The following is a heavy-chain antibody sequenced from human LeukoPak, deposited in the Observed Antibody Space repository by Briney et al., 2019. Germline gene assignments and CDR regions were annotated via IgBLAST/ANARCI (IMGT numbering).Heavy chain of an antibody. J-gene: IGHJ6*02. V-gene: IGHV3-30*18. CDR3: AKGVVAVSKGYYYGMDV. D-gene: IGHD2-15*01. Sequence: GGSLRLSCAASGFTFSSYGMHWVRQAPGKGLEWVAVISYDGSNKYYADSVRGRFTISRDNSKNTLYLQMNSLRAEDTAVYYCAKGVVAVSKGYYYGMDVWGQGTTVTVSS. CDR2: ISYDGSNK. CDR1: GFTFSSYG.